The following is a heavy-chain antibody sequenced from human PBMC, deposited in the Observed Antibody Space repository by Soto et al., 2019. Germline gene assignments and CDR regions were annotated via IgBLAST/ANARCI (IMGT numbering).Heavy chain of an antibody. V-gene: IGHV1-69*13. CDR2: IIPIFGTA. CDR1: GGTFSSYA. CDR3: ARVVSADCDSDPRDGGYF. Sequence: SVKVSCKASGGTFSSYAISWVRQAPGQGLEWMGGIIPIFGTANYAQKFQGRVTITADESTSTAYMELSSLRSEDTAVYYCARVVSADCDSDPRDGGYFWGRGSLVTVSA. J-gene: IGHJ4*02. D-gene: IGHD2-21*02.